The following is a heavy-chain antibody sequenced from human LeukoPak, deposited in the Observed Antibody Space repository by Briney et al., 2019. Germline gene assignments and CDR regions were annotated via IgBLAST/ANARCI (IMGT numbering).Heavy chain of an antibody. V-gene: IGHV4-39*01. CDR2: IYYSGST. CDR1: GGSIYNSAYH. J-gene: IGHJ4*02. CDR3: ARPGEVYYYDSSGYPAHYFDY. D-gene: IGHD3-22*01. Sequence: PSETLSLTCSVSGGSIYNSAYHWGWIRQPPGKGLEWIGSIYYSGSTYYNPSLKSRVTISVDTSKSQFSLKLSSVTAADTAVYYCARPGEVYYYDSSGYPAHYFDYWGQGTLLTVSS.